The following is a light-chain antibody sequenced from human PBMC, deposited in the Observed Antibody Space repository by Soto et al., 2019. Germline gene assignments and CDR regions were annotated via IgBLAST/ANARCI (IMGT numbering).Light chain of an antibody. CDR2: GAS. J-gene: IGKJ1*01. Sequence: EIVWTQSPFTLSLSPGERATLSCMASQSVSSSYLAWYQQKPGQAPRLLIYGASSRATGIPDRFSGSGSGTDFTLTISRLEPEDFAVYYCQQYGSSRWTFGQGTKVDI. CDR1: QSVSSSY. V-gene: IGKV3-20*01. CDR3: QQYGSSRWT.